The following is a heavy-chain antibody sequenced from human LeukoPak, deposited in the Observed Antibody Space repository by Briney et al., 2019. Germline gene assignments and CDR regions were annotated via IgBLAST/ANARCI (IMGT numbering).Heavy chain of an antibody. CDR1: GYTFTSNY. J-gene: IGHJ1*01. Sequence: ASVKVSCKASGYTFTSNYIHWVRQAPGQGLEWMGMIYPRDGSTSYAQKFQGRVTVTRDTSTSTVHMELSSLRSEDTAVYYCARDRQDWSIAVEWGQGTLVTVSS. D-gene: IGHD6-6*01. CDR2: IYPRDGST. V-gene: IGHV1-46*01. CDR3: ARDRQDWSIAVE.